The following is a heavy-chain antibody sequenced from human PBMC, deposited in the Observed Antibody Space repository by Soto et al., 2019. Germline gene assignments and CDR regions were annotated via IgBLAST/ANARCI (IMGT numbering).Heavy chain of an antibody. V-gene: IGHV3-7*01. CDR3: ARLRGDYFDN. Sequence: EVQLVESGGGLVQPGESLRLSCVASGFPFSAFWMTWVRQAPGKGLEWLANIKEDGSETHDLDGRFAISRDNAKNSLYLQLSSLRAEDTAVYYCARLRGDYFDNWGQGTLVTVSS. CDR1: GFPFSAFW. J-gene: IGHJ4*02. CDR2: IKEDGSET.